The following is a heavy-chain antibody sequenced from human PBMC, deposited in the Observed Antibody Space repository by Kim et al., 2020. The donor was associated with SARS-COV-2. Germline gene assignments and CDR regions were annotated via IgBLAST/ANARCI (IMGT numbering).Heavy chain of an antibody. CDR3: ARHAIYYYYMDV. V-gene: IGHV4-39*01. Sequence: SETLSLTCTVSGGSISSSSYYWGWIRQPPGKGLEWIGSIYYSGSTYYNPSLKSRVTISVDTSKNQFSLKLSSVTAADTAVYYCARHAIYYYYMDVWGKGT. CDR1: GGSISSSSYY. CDR2: IYYSGST. J-gene: IGHJ6*03.